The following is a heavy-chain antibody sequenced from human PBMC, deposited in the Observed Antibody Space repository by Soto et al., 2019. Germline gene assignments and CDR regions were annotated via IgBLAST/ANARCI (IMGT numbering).Heavy chain of an antibody. V-gene: IGHV4-39*07. CDR2: IYSSGTT. CDR1: SGSITTSNYY. Sequence: PSETLSLTCTVSSGSITTSNYYWVWIRQPPGKGLEWITMIYSSGTTNYNPSLKSRVTISVDTSKNQFSLKLSSVTAADTAVYYCARRYGGNFDYWGQGTLVTVSS. J-gene: IGHJ4*02. D-gene: IGHD3-16*01. CDR3: ARRYGGNFDY.